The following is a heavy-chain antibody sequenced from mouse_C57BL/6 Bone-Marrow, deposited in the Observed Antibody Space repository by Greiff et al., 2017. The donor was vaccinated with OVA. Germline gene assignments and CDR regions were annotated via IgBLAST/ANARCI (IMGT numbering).Heavy chain of an antibody. CDR1: GFTFSDYG. V-gene: IGHV5-17*01. J-gene: IGHJ4*01. D-gene: IGHD3-2*02. CDR3: ARRQLRLRYAMDY. CDR2: ISSGSSTI. Sequence: EVQRVESGGGLVKPGGSLKLSCAASGFTFSDYGMHWVRQAPEKGLEWVAYISSGSSTIYYADTVKGRFTISRDNAKNTLFLEMTSLRAEDTAMYYCARRQLRLRYAMDYWGQGTSVTVSS.